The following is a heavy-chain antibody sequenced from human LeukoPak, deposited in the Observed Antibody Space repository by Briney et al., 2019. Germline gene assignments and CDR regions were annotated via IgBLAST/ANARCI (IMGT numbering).Heavy chain of an antibody. V-gene: IGHV5-51*01. Sequence: GESLQISCKGSGYSSTSYWNGWVRQMPAKSLEWMGIIYPADSDTRYSPCLQGQVIISADESMSTAYLQWSSLKASDTAMYYCARPTGVYCSSTSCYESYFDYWGQGTLVTVSS. CDR3: ARPTGVYCSSTSCYESYFDY. J-gene: IGHJ4*02. CDR2: IYPADSDT. CDR1: GYSSTSYW. D-gene: IGHD2-2*01.